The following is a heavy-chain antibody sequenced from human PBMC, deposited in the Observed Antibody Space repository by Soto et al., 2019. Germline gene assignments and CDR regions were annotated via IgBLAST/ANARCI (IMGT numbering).Heavy chain of an antibody. J-gene: IGHJ4*02. CDR2: IAYDGSNK. Sequence: QVQLVESGGGVVQPGMSLRLSCAASGFPFSSYGMHWVRKAPGKGLAWVAVIAYDGSNKYYADSVKGRFTISRDNSQSTLYLQMNRLRSEDTALYSYVGEEDYYDCRGQGNLVTV. V-gene: IGHV3-33*05. CDR1: GFPFSSYG. CDR3: VGEEDYYDC. D-gene: IGHD3-10*01.